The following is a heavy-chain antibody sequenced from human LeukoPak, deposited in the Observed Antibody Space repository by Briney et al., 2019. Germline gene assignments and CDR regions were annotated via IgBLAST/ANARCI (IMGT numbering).Heavy chain of an antibody. CDR3: ARGARDGYNL. CDR1: GFTFSTYA. Sequence: GGSLRLSCAASGFTFSTYAMSWVRQAPGKGLEWVSRIKSDGRSTSFADSVKGRFTISRDNAKNTLYLQMNSLRAEDMAVYYCARGARDGYNLWGQGTLVTVSS. J-gene: IGHJ4*02. D-gene: IGHD5-24*01. V-gene: IGHV3-74*01. CDR2: IKSDGRST.